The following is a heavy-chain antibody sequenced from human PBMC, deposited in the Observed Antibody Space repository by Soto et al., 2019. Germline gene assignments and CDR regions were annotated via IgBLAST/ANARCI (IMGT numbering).Heavy chain of an antibody. CDR2: IYYSGST. CDR1: GGSISSVGYY. V-gene: IGHV4-31*03. Sequence: SETLSLTCTVSGGSISSVGYYWSWIRQHPGKGLEWIGYIYYSGSTYYNPSLKSRVTISVDTSKNQFSLKLSSVTAADTAVYYCARGLHYDSSGYSPGSWGQGTLVTVSS. CDR3: ARGLHYDSSGYSPGS. J-gene: IGHJ5*02. D-gene: IGHD3-22*01.